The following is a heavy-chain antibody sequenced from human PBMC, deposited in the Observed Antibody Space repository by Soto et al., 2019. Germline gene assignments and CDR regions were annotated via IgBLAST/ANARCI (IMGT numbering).Heavy chain of an antibody. CDR2: INHRGST. CDR3: ARTGDYSNENWFDP. D-gene: IGHD4-4*01. J-gene: IGHJ5*02. CDR1: SGSIGSSNW. Sequence: SQTLSLTCPVFSGSIGSSNWWNWVRQPPGKGLEWIGEINHRGSTNYNPSLKSRVTISVDTSKNQFSLKLSSVTAADTAVYYCARTGDYSNENWFDPWGQGTLVNVSS. V-gene: IGHV4-4*02.